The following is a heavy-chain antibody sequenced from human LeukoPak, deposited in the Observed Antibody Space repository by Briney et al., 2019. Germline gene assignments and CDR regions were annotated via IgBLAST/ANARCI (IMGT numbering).Heavy chain of an antibody. D-gene: IGHD3-10*01. CDR2: SNK. CDR3: ARDLFQSGIYYGSGNYDGYLGY. J-gene: IGHJ4*02. V-gene: IGHV3-30*01. Sequence: SNKYYPDSVKGRLTISRGNSKNTLYLQMNSLRAEDTAVYYCARDLFQSGIYYGSGNYDGYLGYWGQGTLVTVSS.